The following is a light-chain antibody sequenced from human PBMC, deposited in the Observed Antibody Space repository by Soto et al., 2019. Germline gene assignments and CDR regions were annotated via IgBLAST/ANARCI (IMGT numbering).Light chain of an antibody. J-gene: IGLJ1*01. Sequence: QSALTQPASVSGSPGQSITIYCTGTSSDVGGYNYVSWYQQHPGKAPKLMIYEVSNRPSGVSNRFSGSKSGNTASLTFSGLQAEDEADYYCNSYTSSSTDVFGTGTKVTVL. CDR2: EVS. V-gene: IGLV2-14*01. CDR3: NSYTSSSTDV. CDR1: SSDVGGYNY.